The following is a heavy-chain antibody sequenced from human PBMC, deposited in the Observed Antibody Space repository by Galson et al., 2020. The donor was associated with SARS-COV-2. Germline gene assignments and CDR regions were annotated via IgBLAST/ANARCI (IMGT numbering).Heavy chain of an antibody. Sequence: ASVKVSCTTSGYTFDGYYIHWVRQAPGQGLEWMGWINTNTGGTNYAQKFQGRVTVTRDTSISTAYMELSSLRSDDTAVYYCARQPRIVAFGGHYYYGMDVWGQGTTGTVSS. CDR2: INTNTGGT. CDR3: ARQPRIVAFGGHYYYGMDV. CDR1: GYTFDGYY. V-gene: IGHV1-2*02. J-gene: IGHJ6*02. D-gene: IGHD6-13*01.